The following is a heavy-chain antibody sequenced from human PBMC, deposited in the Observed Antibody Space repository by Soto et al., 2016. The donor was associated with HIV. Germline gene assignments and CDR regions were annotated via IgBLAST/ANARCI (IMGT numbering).Heavy chain of an antibody. CDR3: ARIRLPRIVGAILNYYYYGMDV. CDR1: GYTFSSYY. V-gene: IGHV1-46*01. Sequence: QVQLVQSGAEVKKPGASVKVSCKASGYTFSSYYMHWVRQAPGQGLEWMGVVNSSGGSTTYAQKFQGRVTMTRDTSTSTAYMELRSLRSDDTAVYYCARIRLPRIVGAILNYYYYGMDVWGQGTTVTVSS. D-gene: IGHD1-26*01. CDR2: VNSSGGST. J-gene: IGHJ6*02.